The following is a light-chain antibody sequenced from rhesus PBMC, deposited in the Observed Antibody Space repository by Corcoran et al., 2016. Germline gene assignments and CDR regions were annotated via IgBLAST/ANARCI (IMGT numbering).Light chain of an antibody. CDR1: QSVSSY. CDR3: YQHSSGYPDS. Sequence: QVILTQSPATLSLSPGERATLSCRASQSVSSYLAWYQQKPGQAPRLLIYGASSRATGIPDRFSGSGSGTDFTLTISSLEPEDVGVYHCYQHSSGYPDSFGQGTKVEIK. CDR2: GAS. J-gene: IGKJ2*01. V-gene: IGKV3-10*01.